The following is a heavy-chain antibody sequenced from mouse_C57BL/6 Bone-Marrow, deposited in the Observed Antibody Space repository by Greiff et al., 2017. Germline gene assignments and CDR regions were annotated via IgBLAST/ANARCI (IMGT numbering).Heavy chain of an antibody. D-gene: IGHD2-3*01. Sequence: VQLQQPGAELVKPGASVKMSCKASGYTFTSYWITWVKQRPGQGLEWIGDIYPGSGSTNYNEKFKSKATLTVDTSSSTAYLQLSSLTSEDSAVYYCAREGFYDGYYSWFAYWGQGTRVTVSA. CDR1: GYTFTSYW. CDR3: AREGFYDGYYSWFAY. CDR2: IYPGSGST. V-gene: IGHV1-55*01. J-gene: IGHJ3*01.